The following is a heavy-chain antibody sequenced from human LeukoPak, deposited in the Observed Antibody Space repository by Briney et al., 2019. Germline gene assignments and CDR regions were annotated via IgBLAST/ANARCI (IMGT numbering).Heavy chain of an antibody. Sequence: SSQTLSLTCTVSGGSISSGGYYWSWIRQHPGKGLVWLGYIYYSGSTYYNPSLKSRVTISVDTSKNQFSLKLSSVTAADTAVYYCARDGRVATIAGRPYYYYGMDVWGQGTTVTVSS. CDR3: ARDGRVATIAGRPYYYYGMDV. D-gene: IGHD5-12*01. J-gene: IGHJ6*02. V-gene: IGHV4-31*03. CDR1: GGSISSGGYY. CDR2: IYYSGST.